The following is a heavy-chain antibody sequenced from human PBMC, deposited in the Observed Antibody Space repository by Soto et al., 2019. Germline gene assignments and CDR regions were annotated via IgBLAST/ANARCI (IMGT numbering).Heavy chain of an antibody. Sequence: ASVKVSCKASVYTFREYYLHWVRQAPGQGPEWMGWMNPNSGDTKYAQKFQGRVTMTRDTSVRTAFMELNWLKSDDTAVYYCARESGGATATLDYYYFYMDVWGKGTTVTVSS. J-gene: IGHJ6*03. CDR2: MNPNSGDT. CDR3: ARESGGATATLDYYYFYMDV. D-gene: IGHD1-26*01. V-gene: IGHV1-2*02. CDR1: VYTFREYY.